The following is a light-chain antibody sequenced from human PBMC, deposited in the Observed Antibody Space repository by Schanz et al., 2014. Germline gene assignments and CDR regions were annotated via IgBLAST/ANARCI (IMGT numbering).Light chain of an antibody. CDR2: NVN. CDR1: SSDVGGYNY. CDR3: CSYAGSSTLWV. V-gene: IGLV2-14*01. J-gene: IGLJ3*02. Sequence: QSVLTQPASVSGSPGQSITISCTGTSSDVGGYNYVSWYQQHPGKAPKPMIYNVNTRPSGVSNRFSGSKSGNTASLTISGLQAEDEADYYCCSYAGSSTLWVFGGGTQLTVL.